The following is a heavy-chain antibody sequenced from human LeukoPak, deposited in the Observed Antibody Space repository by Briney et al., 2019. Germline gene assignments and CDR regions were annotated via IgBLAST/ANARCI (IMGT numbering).Heavy chain of an antibody. Sequence: GGSLRLSCAASGFTVSSNYMSWVRQGPGKGLEWVALIYNDGGTHYTDSVRGRFTISRDTSRNTLFLQMNSLRVEDSAMYYCVKRLTLGDLSIKGAFALWGQGTMVTVAS. CDR3: VKRLTLGDLSIKGAFAL. CDR1: GFTVSSNY. V-gene: IGHV3-53*01. J-gene: IGHJ3*01. CDR2: IYNDGGT. D-gene: IGHD3-16*02.